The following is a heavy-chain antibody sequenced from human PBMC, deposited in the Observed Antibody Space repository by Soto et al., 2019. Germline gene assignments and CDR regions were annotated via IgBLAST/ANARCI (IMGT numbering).Heavy chain of an antibody. Sequence: GESLNISCKGSGYSLTSYWLGWTRQLPGKGLVWMGVIYPGDSDTRYSPSFQGQVTISADKSISTAYLQWSSLKASETAMYYCARRGFYYEAHYYYLDTDSARQGPTVTVSS. V-gene: IGHV5-51*01. J-gene: IGHJ5*01. CDR3: ARRGFYYEAHYYYLDTDS. CDR2: IYPGDSDT. D-gene: IGHD1-26*01. CDR1: GYSLTSYW.